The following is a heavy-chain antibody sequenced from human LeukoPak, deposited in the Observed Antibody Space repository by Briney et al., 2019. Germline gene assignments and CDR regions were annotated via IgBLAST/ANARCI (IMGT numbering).Heavy chain of an antibody. CDR3: ARDRCSGGSCYKDY. CDR1: GYTFTGYY. D-gene: IGHD2-15*01. J-gene: IGHJ4*02. Sequence: EASVKVSCKASGYTFTGYYMHWVRQAPGQGLEWMGWINPNSGGTNYAQKFQGRVTMTRDTSISTAYMELSRLRSDDTAVYYCARDRCSGGSCYKDYWGQGTLVTVSS. V-gene: IGHV1-2*02. CDR2: INPNSGGT.